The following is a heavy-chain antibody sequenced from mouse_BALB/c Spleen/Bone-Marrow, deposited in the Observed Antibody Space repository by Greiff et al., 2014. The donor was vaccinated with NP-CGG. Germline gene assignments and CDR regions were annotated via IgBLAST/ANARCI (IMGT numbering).Heavy chain of an antibody. CDR2: ISCYNGAS. J-gene: IGHJ2*01. Sequence: VVKTGASVKISCKASGYSFTGYYMHWIKQSHGKSLEWIGYISCYNGASGYNQKFKGKATFTVVTSSTIAYMQFNSLTSEDSAVYYCARRRDGTNYFDYWGQGTTLTVSS. D-gene: IGHD2-1*01. V-gene: IGHV1S34*01. CDR1: GYSFTGYY. CDR3: ARRRDGTNYFDY.